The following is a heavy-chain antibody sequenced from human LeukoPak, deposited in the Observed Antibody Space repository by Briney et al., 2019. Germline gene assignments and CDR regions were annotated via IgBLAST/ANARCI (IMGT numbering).Heavy chain of an antibody. CDR3: SKSDGSGLIRI. J-gene: IGHJ3*02. Sequence: SETLSLTCTVSGDPLTGYYWGWIRQPPGKGLEWIGNIYYTGNTYYNPPLKSRVTISLDTSKNQFSLKVISMTAADTAVYYCSKSDGSGLIRICGRGTMVTVSS. CDR1: GDPLTGYY. CDR2: IYYTGNT. D-gene: IGHD3-22*01. V-gene: IGHV4-39*07.